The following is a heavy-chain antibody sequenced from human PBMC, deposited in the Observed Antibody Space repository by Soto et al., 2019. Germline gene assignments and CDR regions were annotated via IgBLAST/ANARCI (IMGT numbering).Heavy chain of an antibody. CDR2: ISGSGGST. Sequence: LRLSCAASGFTFSSYAMSWVRQAPGKGLEWVSAISGSGGSTYYADSVKGRFTISRDNSKNTLYLQMNSLRAEDTAVYYCARKDRYSGYDFSLFDYWGQGTLVTVSS. CDR1: GFTFSSYA. V-gene: IGHV3-23*01. CDR3: ARKDRYSGYDFSLFDY. J-gene: IGHJ4*02. D-gene: IGHD5-12*01.